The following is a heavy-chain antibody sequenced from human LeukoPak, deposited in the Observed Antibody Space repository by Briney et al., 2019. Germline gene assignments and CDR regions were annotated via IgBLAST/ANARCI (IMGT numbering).Heavy chain of an antibody. J-gene: IGHJ4*02. Sequence: GGSLRLSCAASGFTFSSYAMNWVRQAPGKGLEWVSGISGSGGNTYYADSVKGRFTVSRDNSKNTLYLQMNSLRVEDTAVYYCAKGQYASGSYSNDYWGQGTLVIVSS. V-gene: IGHV3-23*01. CDR2: ISGSGGNT. D-gene: IGHD3-10*01. CDR3: AKGQYASGSYSNDY. CDR1: GFTFSSYA.